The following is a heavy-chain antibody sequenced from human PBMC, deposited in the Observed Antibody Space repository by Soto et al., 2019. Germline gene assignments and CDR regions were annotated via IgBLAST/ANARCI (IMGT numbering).Heavy chain of an antibody. D-gene: IGHD3-10*01. J-gene: IGHJ6*03. Sequence: GGSLRLSCAASGFTFSSYSMNWVRQAPGKGLEWVSSISSSSSYIYYADSVKGRFTISRDNAKNSLYLQMNSLRAEDTAVYYCARFGALWFGELPHYYYYYMDVWGKGTTVTVSS. CDR3: ARFGALWFGELPHYYYYYMDV. V-gene: IGHV3-21*01. CDR1: GFTFSSYS. CDR2: ISSSSSYI.